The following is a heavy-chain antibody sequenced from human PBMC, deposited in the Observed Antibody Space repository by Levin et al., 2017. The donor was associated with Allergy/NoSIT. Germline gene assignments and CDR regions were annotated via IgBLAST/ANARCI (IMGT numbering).Heavy chain of an antibody. CDR2: INWNSVNI. CDR3: ARRSSRYCSSSSCYTFDS. J-gene: IGHJ4*02. Sequence: GGSLRLSCTGSGFNFDDDGMSWVRQAAGKGLEWVSGINWNSVNIGYADSVKGRFTISRDNAKDSLFLQMNSLRAEGTALYYCARRSSRYCSSSSCYTFDSWGQGTLVTVSS. CDR1: GFNFDDDG. V-gene: IGHV3-20*04. D-gene: IGHD2-2*02.